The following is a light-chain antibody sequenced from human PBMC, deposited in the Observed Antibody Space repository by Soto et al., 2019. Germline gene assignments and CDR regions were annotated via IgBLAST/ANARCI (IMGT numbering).Light chain of an antibody. J-gene: IGLJ2*01. Sequence: QSVLTQPRSVSGSPGQSVTISCTGTSSDVGGYQYVSWYQHHPGKAPKLMIYDVVRRPSGVPDRFSASKSANTASLTISGVQDDDEADYYCGSYAGTTGLIFGGGTELTVL. V-gene: IGLV2-11*01. CDR3: GSYAGTTGLI. CDR1: SSDVGGYQY. CDR2: DVV.